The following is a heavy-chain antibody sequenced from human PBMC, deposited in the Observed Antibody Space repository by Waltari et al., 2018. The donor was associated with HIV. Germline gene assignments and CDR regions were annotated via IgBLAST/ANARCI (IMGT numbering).Heavy chain of an antibody. CDR3: ARNSTAPSGMDV. CDR2: ISGSGGST. CDR1: VFPFSSYA. Sequence: EVQLLEAGGGLVQPGGSLRLSWGASVFPFSSYAMSWGRPAPGKGLEWVSAISGSGGSTYYADSVKGRFTISRDKSKNTLYLQMNSLRAEDTAVYYCARNSTAPSGMDVWGQGTTVTVSS. D-gene: IGHD1-7*01. V-gene: IGHV3-23*01. J-gene: IGHJ6*02.